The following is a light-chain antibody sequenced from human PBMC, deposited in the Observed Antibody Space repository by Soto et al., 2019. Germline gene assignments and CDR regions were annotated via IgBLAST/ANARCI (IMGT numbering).Light chain of an antibody. CDR3: SSYAGSSTPVV. CDR2: DVS. CDR1: SSDVGAYNY. J-gene: IGLJ1*01. Sequence: QSALTQPASVSGSPGQSITISCTGTSSDVGAYNYVSWYQHHPGKAPKIMIYDVSNRPSGVSVRFSGSKSANTASLTISGLQAEDEADYYCSSYAGSSTPVVFGTGTRATVL. V-gene: IGLV2-14*03.